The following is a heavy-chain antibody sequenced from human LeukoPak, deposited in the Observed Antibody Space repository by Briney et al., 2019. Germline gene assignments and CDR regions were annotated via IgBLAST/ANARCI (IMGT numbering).Heavy chain of an antibody. Sequence: PGRSLRLSCAASGFTFSSYGMHRVRQAPGKGLEWVAVIWYDGSNKYYADSVKGRFTISRDNSKNTLYLQMNSLRAEDTAVYYCARARVVGAMISYGMDVWGQGTTVTVSS. V-gene: IGHV3-33*01. CDR3: ARARVVGAMISYGMDV. CDR2: IWYDGSNK. D-gene: IGHD1-26*01. CDR1: GFTFSSYG. J-gene: IGHJ6*02.